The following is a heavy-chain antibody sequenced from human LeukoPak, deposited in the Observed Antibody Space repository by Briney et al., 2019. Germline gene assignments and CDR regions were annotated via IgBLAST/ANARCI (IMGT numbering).Heavy chain of an antibody. CDR1: GFTFSSYW. V-gene: IGHV3-7*01. D-gene: IGHD3-10*01. J-gene: IGHJ4*02. Sequence: PGGSLRLSCAASGFTFSSYWMSWVRQAPGKGLEWVANIKQDGSEKCYVDSVKGRFTISRDNAKNSLYLQMNSLRAEDTAVYYCARKARNSGRYFDYWGQGTLVTVSS. CDR3: ARKARNSGRYFDY. CDR2: IKQDGSEK.